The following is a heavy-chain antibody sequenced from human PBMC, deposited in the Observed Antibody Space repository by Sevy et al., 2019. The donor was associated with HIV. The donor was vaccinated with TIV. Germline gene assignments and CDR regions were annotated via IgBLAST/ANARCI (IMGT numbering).Heavy chain of an antibody. J-gene: IGHJ6*02. CDR2: IVVGSGVT. CDR3: AAEDITGFGGTLRVFNT. D-gene: IGHD6-19*01. Sequence: ASVKVSCKTSGFTFTSSAVQWVRLGRGRRREWIGWIVVGSGVTNYAENFQGRVTITRDIYTSAVYMDLCSLRSEDAAVYYCAAEDITGFGGTLRVFNTWGQGTTVTVSS. V-gene: IGHV1-58*01. CDR1: GFTFTSSA.